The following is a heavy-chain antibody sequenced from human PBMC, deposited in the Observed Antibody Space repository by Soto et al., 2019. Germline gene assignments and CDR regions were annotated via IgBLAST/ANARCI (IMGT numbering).Heavy chain of an antibody. CDR1: FASFSSNSYH. J-gene: IGHJ4*02. Sequence: SETLSLTCSVSFASFSSNSYHWGWIRQPPGKGLEWIGSISYTGTTYYSPSLKSRVTISADTSKKQFSLKLDSATAADTAVYYCARLVVVAPVDNVWGQGTLVTVSS. V-gene: IGHV4-39*01. CDR2: ISYTGTT. CDR3: ARLVVVAPVDNV. D-gene: IGHD2-15*01.